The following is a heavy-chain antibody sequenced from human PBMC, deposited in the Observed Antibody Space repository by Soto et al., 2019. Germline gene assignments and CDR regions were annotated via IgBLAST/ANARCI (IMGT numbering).Heavy chain of an antibody. V-gene: IGHV4-31*03. J-gene: IGHJ4*02. CDR3: ARLRRDGYNARRFDY. Sequence: SETLSLTCTVSGGSISSGGYYWSWIRQHPGKGLEWIGYIYYSGSTYYNPSLKSRVTISVDTSKNQFSLKLSSVTAADTAVYYCARLRRDGYNARRFDYWGQGTLVTVSS. CDR1: GGSISSGGYY. D-gene: IGHD5-12*01. CDR2: IYYSGST.